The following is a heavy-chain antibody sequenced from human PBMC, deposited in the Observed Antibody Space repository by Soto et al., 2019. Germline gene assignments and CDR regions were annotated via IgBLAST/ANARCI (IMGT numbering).Heavy chain of an antibody. CDR1: GGSISRGDYY. V-gene: IGHV4-30-4*01. CDR3: ARVPGGLVVAATPFYGMDV. CDR2: IYYSGST. Sequence: PSETLSLTCTVSGGSISRGDYYWSWIRQPPGKGLEWIGYIYYSGSTYYNPSLKSRVTISVDTSKNQFSLKLSSVTAADTAVYYCARVPGGLVVAATPFYGMDVWGQGTTVTVSS. D-gene: IGHD2-15*01. J-gene: IGHJ6*02.